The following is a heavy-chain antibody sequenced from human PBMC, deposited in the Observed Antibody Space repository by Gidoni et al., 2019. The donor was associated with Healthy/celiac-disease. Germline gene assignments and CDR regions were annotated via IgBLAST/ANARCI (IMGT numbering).Heavy chain of an antibody. D-gene: IGHD6-6*01. J-gene: IGHJ5*02. Sequence: QVTLRESGPALVKPTQTLTLNYTFSWFSLSPSRMCVSWIRQPPGKALEWLALIDWDDDKYYSTSLKTRLTISKDTSKNQVVLTMTNMDPVDTATYYCARSSLYSSSSGGWFDPWGQGTLVTVSS. CDR2: IDWDDDK. CDR3: ARSSLYSSSSGGWFDP. V-gene: IGHV2-70*01. CDR1: WFSLSPSRMC.